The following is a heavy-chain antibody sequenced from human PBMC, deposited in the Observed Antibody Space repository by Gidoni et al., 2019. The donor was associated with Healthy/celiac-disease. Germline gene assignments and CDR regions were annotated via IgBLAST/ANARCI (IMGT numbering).Heavy chain of an antibody. D-gene: IGHD2-15*01. V-gene: IGHV4-39*07. CDR1: GGFISRHSYF. CDR3: ATSVVVAAEKNYYYYGMDV. CDR2: IYYSGST. Sequence: QLQLQESGPGLVKHSETLSLTCTVSGGFISRHSYFWGWFRQPPGKGLEWIGSIYYSGSTYYNPSLKSRVTISVDTSKNQFSLKLSSVTAADTAVYYCATSVVVAAEKNYYYYGMDVWGQGTTVTVSS. J-gene: IGHJ6*02.